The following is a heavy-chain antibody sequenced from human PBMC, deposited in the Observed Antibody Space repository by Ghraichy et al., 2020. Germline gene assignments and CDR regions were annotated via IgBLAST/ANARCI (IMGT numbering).Heavy chain of an antibody. D-gene: IGHD3-10*01. CDR1: GGSFSGYY. V-gene: IGHV4-34*01. Sequence: SETLSLTCAVYGGSFSGYYWSWIRQPPGKGLEWIGEINHSGSTNYNPSLKSRVTISVDTSKNQFSLKLSSVTAADTAVYYCARSSVHMVRGVSYFDYWGQGTLVTVSS. CDR2: INHSGST. CDR3: ARSSVHMVRGVSYFDY. J-gene: IGHJ4*02.